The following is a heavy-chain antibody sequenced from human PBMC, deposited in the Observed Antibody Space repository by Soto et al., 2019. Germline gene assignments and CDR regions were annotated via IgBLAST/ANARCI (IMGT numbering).Heavy chain of an antibody. J-gene: IGHJ4*02. V-gene: IGHV4-30-2*01. Sequence: QVQLQESGSGLVKPSQTLVLTCTVSGDSISLDGFSWSWIRQPPGKGLEWIGFIYHSGATYYNPSRKSRVTTSVDKSKNQFSLRLASVTAADTAVYYCAREISYYFDSWGQGTLVTVSS. CDR3: AREISYYFDS. CDR1: GDSISLDGFS. CDR2: IYHSGAT.